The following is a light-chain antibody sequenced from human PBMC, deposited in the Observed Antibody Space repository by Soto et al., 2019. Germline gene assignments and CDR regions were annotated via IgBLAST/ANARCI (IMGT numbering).Light chain of an antibody. V-gene: IGLV2-8*01. CDR2: EVN. J-gene: IGLJ1*01. CDR1: SSDVGGYNY. Sequence: QSAVTQPPSASGSPGQSVTISCTGTSSDVGGYNYVSWFQQHPDKAPKLIIHEVNQRPSGVPDRFSGSKSGNTASLTVSGLQAEDEGTYYCSSYGGYNNVVFGTGTKVTVL. CDR3: SSYGGYNNVV.